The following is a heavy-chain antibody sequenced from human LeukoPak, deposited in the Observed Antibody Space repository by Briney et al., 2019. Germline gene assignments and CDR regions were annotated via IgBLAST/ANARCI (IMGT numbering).Heavy chain of an antibody. Sequence: ASVKVSCKVSGYTFTSHAISWMRQAPGQGLEWVGWISAYNGNTNYAQKLQGRVTMTTDTSTSTAYMELRSLRSDDTALYYCARERGVPYYFDYWGQGTLVTVSS. D-gene: IGHD2-2*01. CDR3: ARERGVPYYFDY. J-gene: IGHJ4*02. CDR1: GYTFTSHA. V-gene: IGHV1-18*01. CDR2: ISAYNGNT.